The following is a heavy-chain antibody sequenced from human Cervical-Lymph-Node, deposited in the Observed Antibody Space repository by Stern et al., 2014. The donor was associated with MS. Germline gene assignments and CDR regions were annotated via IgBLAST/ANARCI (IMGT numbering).Heavy chain of an antibody. V-gene: IGHV4-59*01. Sequence: QVQLQESGPGLVKPSETLSLTCTVPGGSISSYYWSWIRQPPGKGLEWIAYMYYSGNTNYNPSLKSRVTISVDTSKNQFSLKLSSVTAADTAVYYCARVRNPYYGMDVWGQGTTVTVSS. CDR3: ARVRNPYYGMDV. CDR2: MYYSGNT. CDR1: GGSISSYY. J-gene: IGHJ6*02.